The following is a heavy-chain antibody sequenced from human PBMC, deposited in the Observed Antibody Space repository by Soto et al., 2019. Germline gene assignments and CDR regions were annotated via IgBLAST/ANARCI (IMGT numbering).Heavy chain of an antibody. CDR1: GGSFSGYY. CDR3: ASGGVAARPRPGPGFPVVY. J-gene: IGHJ4*02. D-gene: IGHD6-6*01. Sequence: LSLTCAAYGGSFSGYYWSWIRQPPGKGLEWIGEINHSGSTNYNPSLKSRVTISVDTSKNQFSLKLSSVTAADTAVYYCASGGVAARPRPGPGFPVVYWGQGTLVTVSS. CDR2: INHSGST. V-gene: IGHV4-34*01.